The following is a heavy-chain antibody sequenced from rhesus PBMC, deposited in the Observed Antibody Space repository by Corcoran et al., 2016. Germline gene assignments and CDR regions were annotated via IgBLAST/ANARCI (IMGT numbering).Heavy chain of an antibody. CDR1: GCSFSDYA. CDR3: TTVGFDY. Sequence: EVQLVESGGGLVQLGGSLRLSGAASGCSFSDYATSWVRQSTGKGREWVGYIRSTYNNYATEYAASVKGRFTISRDDSKNTLYLQMSSLKTEDTAVYYCTTVGFDYWGQGVLVTVSS. D-gene: IGHD5-24*01. J-gene: IGHJ4*01. CDR2: IRSTYNNYAT. V-gene: IGHV3-186*02.